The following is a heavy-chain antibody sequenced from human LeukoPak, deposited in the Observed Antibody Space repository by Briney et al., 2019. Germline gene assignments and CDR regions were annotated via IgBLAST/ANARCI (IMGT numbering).Heavy chain of an antibody. Sequence: GGSLRLSCAVSGFTFNTHSMKWVRQAPGKGLEWVSSISSSSSYIYYADSVKGRFTISRDNAKNSLYLQMNSLRAEDTAVYYCARDPRYYDFWSGYYMGLDYWGQGTLVTVSS. V-gene: IGHV3-21*01. D-gene: IGHD3-3*01. J-gene: IGHJ4*02. CDR2: ISSSSSYI. CDR1: GFTFNTHS. CDR3: ARDPRYYDFWSGYYMGLDY.